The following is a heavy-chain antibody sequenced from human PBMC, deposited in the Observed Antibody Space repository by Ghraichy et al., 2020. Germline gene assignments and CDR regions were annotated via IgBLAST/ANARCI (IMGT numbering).Heavy chain of an antibody. CDR1: GGSFSAYF. CDR3: ARGEITGTTDKDY. V-gene: IGHV4-34*01. D-gene: IGHD1-20*01. Sequence: ESLKISCAVYGGSFSAYFWSWVRQPPGKGLEWIGDINHSGSTNYNPSLKGRVTVSVDTSKSQFSLKLSSVTAADTAVYYCARGEITGTTDKDYWGQGTLVTVSS. CDR2: INHSGST. J-gene: IGHJ4*02.